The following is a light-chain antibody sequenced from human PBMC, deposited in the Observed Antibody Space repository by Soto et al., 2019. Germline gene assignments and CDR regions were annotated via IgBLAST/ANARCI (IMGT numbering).Light chain of an antibody. CDR1: QGVPSNH. J-gene: IGKJ2*01. V-gene: IGKV3-20*01. Sequence: DIVCTQSPGTMSLSPGQRANLSCRATQGVPSNHLAWYQQSTGQSPRRLIFGDYKRVTGIPDRFSCSGSGTDITRFISILEHEDFEVYYCQKYGRTPNTMGQVTKLEL. CDR2: GDY. CDR3: QKYGRTPNT.